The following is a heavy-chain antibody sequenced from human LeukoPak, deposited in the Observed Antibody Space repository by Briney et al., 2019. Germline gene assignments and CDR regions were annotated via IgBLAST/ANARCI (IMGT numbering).Heavy chain of an antibody. Sequence: GGSLRLSCAASGFIFSNSGMNWVRQAPGKGLEWVSSISGDAGTTFYADSVKGRFTISRDNSKNTLYLQMNSLRAEDTAVYYCARNDYGDYKYFQHWGQGTLVTVSS. D-gene: IGHD4-17*01. CDR2: ISGDAGTT. CDR1: GFIFSNSG. J-gene: IGHJ1*01. CDR3: ARNDYGDYKYFQH. V-gene: IGHV3-23*01.